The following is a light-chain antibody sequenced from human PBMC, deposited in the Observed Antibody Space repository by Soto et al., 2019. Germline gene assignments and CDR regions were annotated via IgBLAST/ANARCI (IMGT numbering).Light chain of an antibody. CDR1: QSISTY. CDR2: AAS. CDR3: HQSDRIPYT. J-gene: IGKJ2*01. V-gene: IGKV1-39*01. Sequence: DIQMTQSPSSLSASVGDRVTITCRASQSISTYLNWYQQKPGKAPKLLIYAASSLQSGVPSRFSGSGSGTDLTLTISSLQPEDVATYYCHQSDRIPYTFGQGTKLEIK.